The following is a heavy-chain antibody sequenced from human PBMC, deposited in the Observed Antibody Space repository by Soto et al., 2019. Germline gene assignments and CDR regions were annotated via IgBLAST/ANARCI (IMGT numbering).Heavy chain of an antibody. CDR1: GFTFSSYW. J-gene: IGHJ4*02. CDR3: ARGKGLRFLEGSFDY. CDR2: INSDGSST. D-gene: IGHD3-3*01. V-gene: IGHV3-74*01. Sequence: GGSLRLSCAASGFTFSSYWMHWVRQAPGKGLVWVSRINSDGSSTSYADSVKGRFTISRDNAKNTLYLQMNSLRAEDTAVYYCARGKGLRFLEGSFDYWGQGTLVTVSS.